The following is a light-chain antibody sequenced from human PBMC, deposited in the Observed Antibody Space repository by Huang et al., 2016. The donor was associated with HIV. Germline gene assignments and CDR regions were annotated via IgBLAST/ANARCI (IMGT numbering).Light chain of an antibody. V-gene: IGKV4-1*01. Sequence: DIIMTQSPDSLAVSLVERATLNCRSSQSVYSRSTSKDYMAWFQQKPGQPPRVLLFWASTREAGVPDRFSGSGSGTHFTLTIANLEAEDAAIYYCQQYYSSPQTFGQGTRVEVK. CDR2: WAS. J-gene: IGKJ1*01. CDR1: QSVYSRSTSKDY. CDR3: QQYYSSPQT.